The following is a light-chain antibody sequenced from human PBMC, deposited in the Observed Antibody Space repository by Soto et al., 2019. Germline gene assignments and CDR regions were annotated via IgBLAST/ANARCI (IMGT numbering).Light chain of an antibody. J-gene: IGLJ2*01. CDR2: DVS. CDR1: SGDVGGYNY. CDR3: CSYAGSYTLV. V-gene: IGLV2-11*01. Sequence: QSALIQPRSVSGSPGQSVTISCTGTSGDVGGYNYVSWYQQHPGKAPKLMIYDVSKRPSGVPDRFSGSKSCNTASLTISGLQAEDEADYYCCSYAGSYTLVFGGGTQVTVL.